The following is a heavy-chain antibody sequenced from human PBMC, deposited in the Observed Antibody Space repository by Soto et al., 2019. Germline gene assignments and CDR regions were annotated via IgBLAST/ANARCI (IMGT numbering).Heavy chain of an antibody. J-gene: IGHJ5*02. Sequence: PSETLSLTCSVSGAALNSGNYYWSWIRQVPGKGLEWIGHIYVTGAVDYNPSLRDRITNSQDTSKRQFSLNLRLVTAADTAVYYCARLRIATNNYKWFDPWGQGTLVTVSS. CDR2: IYVTGAV. CDR3: ARLRIATNNYKWFDP. V-gene: IGHV4-31*03. CDR1: GAALNSGNYY. D-gene: IGHD2-21*01.